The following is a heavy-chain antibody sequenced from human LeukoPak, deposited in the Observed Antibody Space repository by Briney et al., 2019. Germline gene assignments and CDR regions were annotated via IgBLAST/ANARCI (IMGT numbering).Heavy chain of an antibody. CDR3: ARGGLYDSSGYYFAEYFQH. J-gene: IGHJ1*01. V-gene: IGHV4-39*07. CDR2: IYYSGST. D-gene: IGHD3-22*01. Sequence: PSETLSLTCTVSGGSISSSSYYWGWIRQPPGKGLEWIGSIYYSGSTYYNPSLKSRVTLSIDTSKNQFSLKLSSVTAADTAVYYCARGGLYDSSGYYFAEYFQHWGQGTLVTVSS. CDR1: GGSISSSSYY.